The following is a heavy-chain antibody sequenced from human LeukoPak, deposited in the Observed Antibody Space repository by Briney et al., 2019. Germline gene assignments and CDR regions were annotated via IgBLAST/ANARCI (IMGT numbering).Heavy chain of an antibody. CDR3: AKHEYCSSTSCYENYLDWFDP. Sequence: GGSLRLSCAASGFTFSDYYMSWIRQAPGKGLEWVSYISSSGSTIYYADSVKGRFTISRDNSKNTLYLQMNSLRAEDTAVYYCAKHEYCSSTSCYENYLDWFDPWGQGTLVTVSS. CDR2: ISSSGSTI. CDR1: GFTFSDYY. V-gene: IGHV3-11*01. J-gene: IGHJ5*02. D-gene: IGHD2-2*01.